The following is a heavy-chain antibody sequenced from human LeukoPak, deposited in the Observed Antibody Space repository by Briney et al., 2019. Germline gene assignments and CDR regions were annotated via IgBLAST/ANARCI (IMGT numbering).Heavy chain of an antibody. CDR2: IKTDGSHT. D-gene: IGHD4/OR15-4a*01. CDR3: ARASMGGRDYHLDS. CDR1: GFTFSTYW. Sequence: GGSLRLSCAASGFTFSTYWMTWVRQAPGKGLEWVANIKTDGSHTYYLDSVKGRFTISRDNAKNFLFLQLGSLRADDTGVYYCARASMGGRDYHLDSWGQGTLVTVSS. J-gene: IGHJ4*02. V-gene: IGHV3-7*01.